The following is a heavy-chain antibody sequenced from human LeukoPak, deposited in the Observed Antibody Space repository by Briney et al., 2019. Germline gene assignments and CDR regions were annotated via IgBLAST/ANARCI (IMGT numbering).Heavy chain of an antibody. V-gene: IGHV1-69*04. D-gene: IGHD3-22*01. CDR3: ARAQGYYDSSGYRLPGGPDY. Sequence: SVKVSCKASGGTFSSYAINWVRQAPGQGLEWMGRIIPIFGIANYAQKFQGRVTMTRDTSISTAYMELSRLRSDDTAVYCCARAQGYYDSSGYRLPGGPDYWGQGTLVTVSS. J-gene: IGHJ4*02. CDR2: IIPIFGIA. CDR1: GGTFSSYA.